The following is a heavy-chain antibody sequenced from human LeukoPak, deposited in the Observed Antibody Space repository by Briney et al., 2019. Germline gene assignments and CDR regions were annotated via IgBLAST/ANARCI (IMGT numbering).Heavy chain of an antibody. CDR3: ARGHHTRGSYPGY. CDR2: ISYDGSNK. J-gene: IGHJ4*02. Sequence: GGTLRLSCAASGFTFSSYAMHWDRQAPGKGLEWVAVISYDGSNKYYADSVKGRFTISRDNSKNTLYLQMNSLRAEDTAVYYCARGHHTRGSYPGYWGQGTLVTVFS. CDR1: GFTFSSYA. D-gene: IGHD1-26*01. V-gene: IGHV3-30*04.